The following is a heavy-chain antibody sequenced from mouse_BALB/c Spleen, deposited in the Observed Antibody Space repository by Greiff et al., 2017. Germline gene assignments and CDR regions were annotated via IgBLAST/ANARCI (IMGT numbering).Heavy chain of an antibody. D-gene: IGHD3-1*01. CDR1: GYTFTSYW. CDR3: SGWLAY. J-gene: IGHJ3*01. CDR2: INPSTGYT. V-gene: IGHV1-7*01. Sequence: QVQLQQSGAELAKPGASVKMSCKASGYTFTSYWMHWVKQRPGQGLEWIGYINPSTGYTEYNQKFKDKATLTADKSSSTAYMQLSSLTSEDSAVYYCSGWLAYWGQGTLVTVSA.